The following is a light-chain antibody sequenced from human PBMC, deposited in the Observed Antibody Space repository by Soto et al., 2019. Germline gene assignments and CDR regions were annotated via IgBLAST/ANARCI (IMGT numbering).Light chain of an antibody. CDR1: QFVGGSY. V-gene: IGKV3-20*01. Sequence: EIVLTQSPGTLSLSPGERATLSCRASQFVGGSYLAWYQQKPGQAPRLLIYGASNVAPGIPDRFSGSGSGTDFTLTISRLEPEDFAVYYWQRYAASPYTFGQGTKLEIK. J-gene: IGKJ2*01. CDR2: GAS. CDR3: QRYAASPYT.